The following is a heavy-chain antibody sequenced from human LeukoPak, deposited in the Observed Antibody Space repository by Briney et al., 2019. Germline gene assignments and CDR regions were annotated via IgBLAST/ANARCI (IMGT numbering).Heavy chain of an antibody. D-gene: IGHD6-19*01. V-gene: IGHV3-74*01. J-gene: IGHJ4*02. CDR2: INTDGTVT. CDR3: EKKQWRAPPPDS. Sequence: GGSLRLSCAASGFTFSKYWMLWVRQAPGKGLESVSRINTDGTVTTYADSVKGRFTVSRDNADNTMFLQMNSVRDEDTAVYYCEKKQWRAPPPDSWGRGTRATVSS. CDR1: GFTFSKYW.